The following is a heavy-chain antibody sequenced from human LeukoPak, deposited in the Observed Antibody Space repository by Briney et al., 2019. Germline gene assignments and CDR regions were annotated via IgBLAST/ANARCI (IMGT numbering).Heavy chain of an antibody. CDR2: ISGSGGST. J-gene: IGHJ4*02. CDR1: GFTFSSYA. V-gene: IGHV3-23*01. Sequence: PGGSLRFSCAASGFTFSSYAMSWVRHAPGKGLHRVSAISGSGGSTYYADSVKGRFTISRDNSKNTLYLQMNSLRAEDTAVFFFEQKTAYEILTGYSYYFDYWGQGTLVTVSS. CDR3: EQKTAYEILTGYSYYFDY. D-gene: IGHD3-9*01.